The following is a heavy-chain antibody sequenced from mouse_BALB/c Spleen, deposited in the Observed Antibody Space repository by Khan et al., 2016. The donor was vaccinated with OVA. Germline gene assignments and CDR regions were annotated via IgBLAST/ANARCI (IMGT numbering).Heavy chain of an antibody. CDR2: INPSTDYT. CDR1: GYTFPNYW. J-gene: IGHJ2*01. CDR3: TRLGYSYGSTFVY. Sequence: QVQLQQSGAELAKPGASVKMSCKASGYTFPNYWMHWVKQGPGQGLEWIGYINPSTDYTEYNQRFKDKATLTADKSSSTAYMQLSSLTSEDSVVXYYTRLGYSYGSTFVYWGQGTTLTVSS. D-gene: IGHD1-1*01. V-gene: IGHV1-7*01.